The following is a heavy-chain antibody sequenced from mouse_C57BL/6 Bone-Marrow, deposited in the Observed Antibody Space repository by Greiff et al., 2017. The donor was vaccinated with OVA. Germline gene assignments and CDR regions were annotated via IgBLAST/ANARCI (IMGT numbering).Heavy chain of an antibody. D-gene: IGHD1-1*01. CDR3: AHPEDYYGSSN. CDR1: GFSLSTFGMG. Sequence: VMLVESGPGILQPSQTLSLTCSFSGFSLSTFGMGVGWIRQPSGKGLVWLAHIWWDDDNYYNPALKSRLTISKDTSKNQVVLKIANVDTADTATYYCAHPEDYYGSSNWGQGTSVTVSS. V-gene: IGHV8-8*01. CDR2: IWWDDDN. J-gene: IGHJ4*01.